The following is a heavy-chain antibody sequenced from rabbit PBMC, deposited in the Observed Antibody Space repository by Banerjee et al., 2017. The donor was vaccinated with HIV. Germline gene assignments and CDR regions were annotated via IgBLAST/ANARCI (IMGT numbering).Heavy chain of an antibody. CDR2: IYISSGST. Sequence: QQQLEESGGGLVKPGGTLTLTCTASGFSFSSSYYMCWVRQAPGKGLEWIACIYISSGSTYYASWAKGRFTISKTSSTSVTLQMTSLTAADTATYFCAINTVGNYGLTRLDLWGPGTLVTVS. CDR1: GFSFSSSYY. CDR3: AINTVGNYGLTRLDL. D-gene: IGHD1-1*01. V-gene: IGHV1S45*01. J-gene: IGHJ3*01.